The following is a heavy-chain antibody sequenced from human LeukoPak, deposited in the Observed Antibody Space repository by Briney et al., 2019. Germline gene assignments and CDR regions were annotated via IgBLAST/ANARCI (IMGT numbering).Heavy chain of an antibody. CDR2: IKNDGSDI. D-gene: IGHD6-19*01. J-gene: IGHJ4*02. CDR3: ARDHLAGWALEY. Sequence: GGSLRLSCAASGFTFSTYCMFWVRQAPGKGLEWLASIKNDGSDIYYGDSVKGRFTISRDNAKNSLYLQLNSLRAEDTAVYFCARDHLAGWALEYWGQGTLVTVSS. V-gene: IGHV3-7*01. CDR1: GFTFSTYC.